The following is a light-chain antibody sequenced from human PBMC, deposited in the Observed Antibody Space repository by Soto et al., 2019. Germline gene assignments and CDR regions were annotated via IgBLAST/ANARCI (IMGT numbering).Light chain of an antibody. CDR2: GAT. CDR1: QSVSIL. J-gene: IGKJ5*01. V-gene: IGKV3-15*01. Sequence: IVITASPTSLCVYADESATLSCSTSQSVSILLAWYQQKPGQAPRLLIHGATTRAAGIPARFSGSGSGTEFTLTISSLQSEDFAVYYCQQYNNWPFITFGQGSRLEIK. CDR3: QQYNNWPFIT.